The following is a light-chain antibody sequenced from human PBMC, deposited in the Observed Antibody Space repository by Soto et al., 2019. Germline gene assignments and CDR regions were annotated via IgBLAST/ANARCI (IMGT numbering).Light chain of an antibody. J-gene: IGKJ1*01. CDR2: GAS. CDR1: LTIGDS. CDR3: LQTYNLPRT. Sequence: DIQMTQSPSSLSASVGDRVTITCRASLTIGDSLSWFQQKAGKPPTLLIYGASALQSGVPARFSGGGSGTDFTLTISNMQREDFATYYCLQTYNLPRTFGQGTKVEFK. V-gene: IGKV1-39*01.